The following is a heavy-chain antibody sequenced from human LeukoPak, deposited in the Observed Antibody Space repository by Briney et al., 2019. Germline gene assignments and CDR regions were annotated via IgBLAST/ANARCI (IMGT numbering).Heavy chain of an antibody. D-gene: IGHD6-19*01. CDR1: GGTFSSYA. V-gene: IGHV1-69*04. CDR2: IIPILGIA. J-gene: IGHJ4*02. CDR3: ARLAVAGYYFDY. Sequence: ASVKVSCKASGGTFSSYAISWVRQAPGQGLEWMGRIIPILGIANYAQKFQGKVTITADKYTNTAYMELSSLRSEDTAVYYCARLAVAGYYFDYWGQGTLVTVSS.